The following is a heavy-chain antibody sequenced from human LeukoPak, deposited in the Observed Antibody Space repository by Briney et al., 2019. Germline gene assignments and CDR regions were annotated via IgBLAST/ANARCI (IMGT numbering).Heavy chain of an antibody. V-gene: IGHV4-59*01. CDR3: ARDGGAMIDAFDI. CDR2: IYYSGST. J-gene: IGHJ3*02. Sequence: SETLSLICTVSGGSISSYYWSWIRQPPGKGLEWIGYIYYSGSTNYNPSLKSRVTISVDTSKNQFSLKLSSVTAADTAVYYCARDGGAMIDAFDIWGQGTMVTVSS. D-gene: IGHD3-22*01. CDR1: GGSISSYY.